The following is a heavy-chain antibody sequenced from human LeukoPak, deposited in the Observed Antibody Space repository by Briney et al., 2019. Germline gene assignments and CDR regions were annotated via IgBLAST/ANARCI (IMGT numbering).Heavy chain of an antibody. CDR3: ARETIAVAGTGGLDY. CDR1: GGSISSGSYY. V-gene: IGHV4-61*02. Sequence: SETLSLTCTVSGGSISSGSYYWSWIRQPAGTGLEWIGRIYTSGSTNYNPSLKSRVTISVDTSKNQFSLKLSSVTAADTAVYYCARETIAVAGTGGLDYWGQGTLVTVSS. D-gene: IGHD6-19*01. J-gene: IGHJ4*02. CDR2: IYTSGST.